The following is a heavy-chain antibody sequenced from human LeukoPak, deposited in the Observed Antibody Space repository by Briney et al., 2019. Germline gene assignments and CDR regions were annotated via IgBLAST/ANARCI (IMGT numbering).Heavy chain of an antibody. V-gene: IGHV4-34*01. CDR1: GGSFSGYY. Sequence: SETLSLTCAVYGGSFSGYYWSWIRQPPGKGLEWIGEINHSGSTNYNPSLKSRVTISVDTSKNQFSLKLSSVTAADTAVYYCARGLITMVRGHRYYMDVWGKGTTVTVSS. D-gene: IGHD3-10*01. CDR2: INHSGST. J-gene: IGHJ6*03. CDR3: ARGLITMVRGHRYYMDV.